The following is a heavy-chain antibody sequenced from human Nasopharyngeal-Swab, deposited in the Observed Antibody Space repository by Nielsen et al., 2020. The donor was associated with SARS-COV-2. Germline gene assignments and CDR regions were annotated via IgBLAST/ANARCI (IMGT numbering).Heavy chain of an antibody. CDR2: INAGNGNT. Sequence: WVRQAPGQRLEWMGWINAGNGNTKYSQKFQGRVTITRDTSASTAYMELSSLRSEDTAVYYCARDLWSSSSWYAPELTRGIDPWGQGTLVTVSS. CDR3: ARDLWSSSSWYAPELTRGIDP. V-gene: IGHV1-3*01. D-gene: IGHD6-13*01. J-gene: IGHJ5*02.